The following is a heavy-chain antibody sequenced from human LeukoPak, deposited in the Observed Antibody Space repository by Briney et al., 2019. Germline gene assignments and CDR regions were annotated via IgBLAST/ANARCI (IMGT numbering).Heavy chain of an antibody. CDR2: ISGSGGST. Sequence: GGSLRPPFAALGFTFSSYAMSWVRPAPGKGMEGVSAISGSGGSTYYADCVKGRFNISRDNSKNTLYPQMNSLRAEDTAVYYCANPFRIYYGMDVWGQGTTVTVSS. V-gene: IGHV3-23*01. CDR3: ANPFRIYYGMDV. CDR1: GFTFSSYA. D-gene: IGHD3-10*01. J-gene: IGHJ6*02.